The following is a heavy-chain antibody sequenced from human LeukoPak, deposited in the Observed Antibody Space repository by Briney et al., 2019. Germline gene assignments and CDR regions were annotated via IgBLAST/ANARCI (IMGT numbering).Heavy chain of an antibody. Sequence: PGGSLRLSCAASGFIFSDYEMYWVRQAPGKGLVWVSRILADGTTTMYADSVKGRFTISRDNAKNTLYLQMNSLRAEGTAAYYCARGNYGFDYWGQGTLVIVSS. CDR1: GFIFSDYE. V-gene: IGHV3-74*03. D-gene: IGHD1-7*01. CDR3: ARGNYGFDY. CDR2: ILADGTTT. J-gene: IGHJ4*02.